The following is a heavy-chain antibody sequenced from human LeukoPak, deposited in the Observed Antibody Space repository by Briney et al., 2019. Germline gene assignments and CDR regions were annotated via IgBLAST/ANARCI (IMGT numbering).Heavy chain of an antibody. CDR2: IKQDGSEK. Sequence: GGSLRLSCAASGVTFGSYWMTWVRQAPGKGLEWVANIKQDGSEKYYVDSVKGRFIIFRDNTRNSLFLQMNSLRAEDTAVYYCALPPFLVAAPPKVWGQGTLVTVSS. J-gene: IGHJ4*02. D-gene: IGHD6-6*01. CDR1: GVTFGSYW. CDR3: ALPPFLVAAPPKV. V-gene: IGHV3-7*01.